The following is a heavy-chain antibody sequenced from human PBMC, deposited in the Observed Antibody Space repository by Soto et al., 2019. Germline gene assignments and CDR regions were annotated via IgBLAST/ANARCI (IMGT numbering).Heavy chain of an antibody. CDR1: GFTLSNNY. Sequence: GGSLRLSCAPSGFTLSNNYMSWVRQAPGKGLEWVSVIYTGGYTNYADSVKGRFTISRDSSKNTLYLQMDSLRAEDTAVYYCAREAIIVIAAPEYYFDYWGQGTLVTVSS. D-gene: IGHD3-22*01. J-gene: IGHJ4*02. CDR2: IYTGGYT. V-gene: IGHV3-66*01. CDR3: AREAIIVIAAPEYYFDY.